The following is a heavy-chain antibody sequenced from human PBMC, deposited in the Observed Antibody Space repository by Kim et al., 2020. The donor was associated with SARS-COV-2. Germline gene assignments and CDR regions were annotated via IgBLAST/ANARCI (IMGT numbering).Heavy chain of an antibody. CDR1: GGSISSSNW. CDR3: ARGLGYSSSWYLY. J-gene: IGHJ4*02. V-gene: IGHV4-4*02. D-gene: IGHD6-13*01. CDR2: IYHSGST. Sequence: SETLSLTCAVSGGSISSSNWWSWVRQPPGKGLEWIGEIYHSGSTNYNPSLKSRVTISVDKSKNQFSLKLSSVTAADTAVYYCARGLGYSSSWYLYWGQGTLVTVSS.